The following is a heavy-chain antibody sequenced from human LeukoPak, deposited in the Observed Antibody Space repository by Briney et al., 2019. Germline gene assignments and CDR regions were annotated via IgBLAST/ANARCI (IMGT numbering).Heavy chain of an antibody. V-gene: IGHV1-18*01. CDR2: ISAYNGNT. Sequence: ASVTVSCKASGYTFTSYGISWVRQAPGQGLEWMGWISAYNGNTNYAQKLQGRVTMTTDTSTSTAYMELRSLRSDDTAVYYCAREVGDYGDYDVSWFDPWGQGTLVTVSS. CDR1: GYTFTSYG. J-gene: IGHJ5*02. CDR3: AREVGDYGDYDVSWFDP. D-gene: IGHD4-17*01.